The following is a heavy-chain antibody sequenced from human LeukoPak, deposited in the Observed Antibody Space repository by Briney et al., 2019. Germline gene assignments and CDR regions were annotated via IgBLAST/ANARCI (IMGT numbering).Heavy chain of an antibody. D-gene: IGHD3-22*01. CDR3: ARKTSYYDSSGYPNALDI. J-gene: IGHJ3*02. Sequence: SETLSLTCTVSGGSISSYYWSWIRQPPGKGLEWIGYIYYSGSTNYNPSLKSRVTISVDTSKNQFSLKLSSVTAADTAVYYCARKTSYYDSSGYPNALDIWGQGTMVTVSS. CDR1: GGSISSYY. V-gene: IGHV4-59*01. CDR2: IYYSGST.